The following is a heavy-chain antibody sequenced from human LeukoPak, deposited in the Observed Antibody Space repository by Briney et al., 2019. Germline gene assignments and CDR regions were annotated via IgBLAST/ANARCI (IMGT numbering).Heavy chain of an antibody. CDR3: AKDPREAAYCGGDCYSALDY. CDR2: ISWNSGSI. V-gene: IGHV3-9*01. D-gene: IGHD2-21*02. Sequence: GGSLRLSCAASGFTFDDYAMHWVRQGPGKGLEWVSGISWNSGSIGYADSVKGRFTISRDNAKNSLYLQMNSLRAEDTAVYYCAKDPREAAYCGGDCYSALDYWGQGTLVTVSS. J-gene: IGHJ4*02. CDR1: GFTFDDYA.